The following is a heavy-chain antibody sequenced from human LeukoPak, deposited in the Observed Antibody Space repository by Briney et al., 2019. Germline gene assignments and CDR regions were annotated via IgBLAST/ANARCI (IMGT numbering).Heavy chain of an antibody. V-gene: IGHV4-39*02. CDR1: GGSISSGGYY. CDR2: MYYSGST. D-gene: IGHD3-22*01. CDR3: ARAAPDSSGYYPNWFDP. Sequence: SETLSLTCTVSGGSISSGGYYWGWIRQPPGKGLEWIATMYYSGSTYYSPSLRSRVTMSVDTSKNQFSLRLTSVTAADTAVYYCARAAPDSSGYYPNWFDPWGQGILVIVSS. J-gene: IGHJ5*02.